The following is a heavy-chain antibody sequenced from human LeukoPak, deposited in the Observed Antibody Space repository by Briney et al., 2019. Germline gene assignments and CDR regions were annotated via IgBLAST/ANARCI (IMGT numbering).Heavy chain of an antibody. V-gene: IGHV4-59*01. CDR1: GGSISSYY. Sequence: SETLSLTCTVSGGSISSYYWNWIRQPPGKGLEWIGYIYYSGSTNYNPSLKSRVTISVDTSKNQFSLKLSSVTAADTAVYYCARVGPYYYYGMDVWGQGTTVTVSS. CDR2: IYYSGST. D-gene: IGHD1-26*01. CDR3: ARVGPYYYYGMDV. J-gene: IGHJ6*02.